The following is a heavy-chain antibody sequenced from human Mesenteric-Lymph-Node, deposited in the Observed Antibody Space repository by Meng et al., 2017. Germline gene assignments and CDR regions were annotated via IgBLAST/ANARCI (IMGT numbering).Heavy chain of an antibody. CDR2: ISSSGSTI. D-gene: IGHD3-10*01. CDR3: ASPGSVGNFDAFDI. CDR1: GFSFSSYG. J-gene: IGHJ3*02. V-gene: IGHV3-48*03. Sequence: GESLKISCAASGFSFSSYGFHWVRQAPGKGLEWVSYISSSGSTIYYADSVKGRFTISRDNAKNSLYLQMNSLRAEDTAVYYCASPGSVGNFDAFDIWGQGTMVTVSS.